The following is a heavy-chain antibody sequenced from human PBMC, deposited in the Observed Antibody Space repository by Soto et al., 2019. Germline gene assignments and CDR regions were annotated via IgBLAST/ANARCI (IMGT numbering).Heavy chain of an antibody. CDR3: PRHVSAVGRRGYFDF. Sequence: PSETLSLTCTVSGGSMSTGAYYWSWIRQHPGKGLEWIGYIYYSGTTFYNPSLMSRVTISVDTSKHQFSLKMTSVTAADTAIYYCPRHVSAVGRRGYFDFWGLGTLVTVSS. CDR2: IYYSGTT. D-gene: IGHD5-18*01. V-gene: IGHV4-31*03. J-gene: IGHJ4*02. CDR1: GGSMSTGAYY.